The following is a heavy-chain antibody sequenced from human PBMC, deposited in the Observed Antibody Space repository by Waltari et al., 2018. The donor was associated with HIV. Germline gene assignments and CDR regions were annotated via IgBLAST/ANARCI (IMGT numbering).Heavy chain of an antibody. D-gene: IGHD3-22*01. CDR2: IKSKTEGGTT. J-gene: IGHJ4*02. V-gene: IGHV3-15*01. CDR3: TTDSDYYDSSGYYYWFDY. CDR1: GFTFSNAW. Sequence: EVQLVESGGGLVKPGGSLRLSCAASGFTFSNAWMSWVRQAPGKGLEWVGRIKSKTEGGTTDYAAPVKGRFTISRDDSKNTLYLQMNSLKTEDTAVYYCTTDSDYYDSSGYYYWFDYWGQGTLVTVSS.